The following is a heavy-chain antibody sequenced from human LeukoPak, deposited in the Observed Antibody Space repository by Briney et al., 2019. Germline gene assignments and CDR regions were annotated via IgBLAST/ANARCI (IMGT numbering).Heavy chain of an antibody. CDR1: GGSFSGYY. Sequence: NPSETLSLTCAVYGGSFSGYYWSWIRQPPGKGLEWIGEINHSGSTNYDPSLKSRVTISVDTSKNQFSLKLSSVTAADTAVYYCARGSSGYLIDYWGQGTLVTVSS. V-gene: IGHV4-34*01. J-gene: IGHJ4*02. CDR3: ARGSSGYLIDY. CDR2: INHSGST. D-gene: IGHD3-3*01.